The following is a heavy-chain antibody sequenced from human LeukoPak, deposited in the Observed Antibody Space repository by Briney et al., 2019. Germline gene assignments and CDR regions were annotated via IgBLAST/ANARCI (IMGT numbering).Heavy chain of an antibody. CDR2: ISYDGNNK. Sequence: GRSLRLSCAASGFTFTNYGIHWVRQAPGKGLEWVALISYDGNNKYYADAVKGRFTISRDNSKNTLYLQMSSLRTEDTAMYYCAPDEGGDYVGLDYWGRGTPVTVSS. CDR1: GFTFTNYG. D-gene: IGHD4-17*01. V-gene: IGHV3-30*03. CDR3: APDEGGDYVGLDY. J-gene: IGHJ4*02.